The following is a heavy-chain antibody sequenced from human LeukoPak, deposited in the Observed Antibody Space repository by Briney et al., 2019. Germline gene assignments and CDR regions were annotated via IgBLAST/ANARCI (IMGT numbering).Heavy chain of an antibody. V-gene: IGHV3-7*03. D-gene: IGHD6-13*01. CDR2: IKEDGREK. J-gene: IGHJ4*02. CDR3: TTYQLAAAADY. Sequence: GGSLRLSCAASGFTFSSFWMSWIRQAPGKGLEWVANIKEDGREKYYVDSVKGRFTISRDNAKNSLYLQMNSLKTEDTAVYYCTTYQLAAAADYWGPGTLVTVSS. CDR1: GFTFSSFW.